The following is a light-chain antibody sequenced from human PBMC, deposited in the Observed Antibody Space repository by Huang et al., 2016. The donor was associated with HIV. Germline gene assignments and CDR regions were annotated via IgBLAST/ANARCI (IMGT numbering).Light chain of an antibody. Sequence: DIQMTQSPSSLSASVGDRVTITCRMTQVISNSLAWYQQQPGKAPNLLVYTASRLHSGVPASVSGRGSGTDYTRTISSLQPEDVATYYCQQYYNTPYTCGQGTKLEIK. CDR2: TAS. CDR1: QVISNS. V-gene: IGKV1-NL1*01. J-gene: IGKJ2*01. CDR3: QQYYNTPYT.